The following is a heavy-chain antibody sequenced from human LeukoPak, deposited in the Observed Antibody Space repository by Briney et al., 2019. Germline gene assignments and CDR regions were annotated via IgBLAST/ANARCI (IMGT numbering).Heavy chain of an antibody. CDR2: IRFDGSNK. CDR1: GFTFSSYG. Sequence: GGSLRLSCAASGFTFSSYGMHWVRQAPGKGLEWVAFIRFDGSNKYYADSVKGRFTISRDNSKNTLYLQMNSLRAEDTAVYYCAKDQGSYSYFDYWGQGTLVTVSS. CDR3: AKDQGSYSYFDY. D-gene: IGHD1-26*01. J-gene: IGHJ4*02. V-gene: IGHV3-30*02.